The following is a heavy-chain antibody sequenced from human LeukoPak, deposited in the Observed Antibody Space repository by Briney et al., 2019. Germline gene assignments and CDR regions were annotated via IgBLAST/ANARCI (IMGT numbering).Heavy chain of an antibody. D-gene: IGHD2-15*01. CDR1: GYSISSGYY. CDR2: IYHSGST. CDR3: ARLAQSYYYYMDV. J-gene: IGHJ6*03. Sequence: SETLSLTCTVSGYSISSGYYWGWIRQPPGKGLEWIGSIYHSGSTYYNPSLKSRVTISVDTSKNQFSLKLSSVTAADTAVYYCARLAQSYYYYMDVWGKGTTVTVSS. V-gene: IGHV4-38-2*02.